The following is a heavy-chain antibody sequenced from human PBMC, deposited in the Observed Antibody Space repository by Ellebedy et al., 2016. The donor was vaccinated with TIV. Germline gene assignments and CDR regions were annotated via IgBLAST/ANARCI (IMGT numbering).Heavy chain of an antibody. Sequence: GESLKISXAASGFTFSSYWMTWVRQTPGKGLEWVGNINRDGSEKYYVDSVRGRFTISRDNAKNSLYLQMNSLRAEDTAVYYCARNHEALTSVPGHYWGQGTLVTVSS. CDR3: ARNHEALTSVPGHY. V-gene: IGHV3-7*01. J-gene: IGHJ4*02. CDR2: INRDGSEK. D-gene: IGHD5/OR15-5a*01. CDR1: GFTFSSYW.